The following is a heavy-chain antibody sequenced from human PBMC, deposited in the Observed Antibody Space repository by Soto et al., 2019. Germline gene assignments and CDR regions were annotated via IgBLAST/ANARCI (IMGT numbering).Heavy chain of an antibody. CDR1: GFTFNSYG. V-gene: IGHV3-30*18. D-gene: IGHD5-18*01. CDR3: AKDPEYSYGYGFHY. Sequence: GGSLRLSCAASGFTFNSYGMHWVRQAPGKGLEWVAVVSYDGTNEYYADSVKGRFTISRDNSKNTLYLQMNSLRAEDTALYYCAKDPEYSYGYGFHYWGQGTLVTVSS. CDR2: VSYDGTNE. J-gene: IGHJ4*02.